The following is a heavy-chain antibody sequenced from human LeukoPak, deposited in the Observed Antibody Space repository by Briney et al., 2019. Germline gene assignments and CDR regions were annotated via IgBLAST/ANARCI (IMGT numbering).Heavy chain of an antibody. CDR2: ISYDGRNK. CDR1: GFTFSSYA. J-gene: IGHJ4*02. CDR3: ARDTDLFGELLDPYFDY. Sequence: GRSLRLSCAASGFTFSSYAMSWVRQAPGKGLEWVALISYDGRNKNDADSVKGRFTISRDNSKNTLYLEMNSLRAEDTAVYYCARDTDLFGELLDPYFDYWGQGTLVTVSS. D-gene: IGHD3-10*01. V-gene: IGHV3-30-3*01.